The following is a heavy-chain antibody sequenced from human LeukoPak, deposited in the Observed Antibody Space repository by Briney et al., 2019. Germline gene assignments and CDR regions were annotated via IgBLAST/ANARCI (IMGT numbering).Heavy chain of an antibody. D-gene: IGHD1-26*01. V-gene: IGHV3-7*01. CDR1: GLTVSNHW. CDR2: IKQERGQE. J-gene: IGHJ3*02. CDR3: VVGATTYAFDI. Sequence: GGSLRLSCVASGLTVSNHWMSWVRQAPGKGLEWVANIKQERGQEYYVDSVKGRFTISRDNSKNTLYLQMNSLRAEDTAVYYCVVGATTYAFDIWGQGTMVTVSS.